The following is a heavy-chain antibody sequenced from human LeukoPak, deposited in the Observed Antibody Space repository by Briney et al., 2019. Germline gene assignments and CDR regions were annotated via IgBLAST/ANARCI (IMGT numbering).Heavy chain of an antibody. V-gene: IGHV3-23*01. Sequence: GGSLRLSCAASGFTFSSYSMNWVRQAPGKGLEWVSVISGSGGSTYYADSVKGRFTISRDDSKNTLYLQMNSLRAEDTAVYYCAKSKDRVGSGYYLNFWGQGTLVTVSS. J-gene: IGHJ4*02. D-gene: IGHD3-22*01. CDR1: GFTFSSYS. CDR2: ISGSGGST. CDR3: AKSKDRVGSGYYLNF.